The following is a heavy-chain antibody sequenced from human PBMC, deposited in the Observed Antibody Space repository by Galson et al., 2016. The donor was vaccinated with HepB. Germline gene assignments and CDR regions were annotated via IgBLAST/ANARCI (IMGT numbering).Heavy chain of an antibody. V-gene: IGHV3-7*05. D-gene: IGHD2-15*01. CDR1: GFTFSSNW. CDR2: IKQDGTE. J-gene: IGHJ6*02. CDR3: AKRAHATGDYCGMDV. Sequence: SLRLSCATSGFTFSSNWMSWVRQAPGKGLEWVANIKQDGTENYVDSVKGRFTISRDNSKNTLYLQMNSLRAEDTAVYYCAKRAHATGDYCGMDVWGQGTTVTVSS.